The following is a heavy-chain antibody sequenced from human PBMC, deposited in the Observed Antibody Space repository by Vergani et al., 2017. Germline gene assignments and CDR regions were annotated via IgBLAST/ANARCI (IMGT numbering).Heavy chain of an antibody. D-gene: IGHD6-13*01. V-gene: IGHV4-39*01. CDR2: IYYSGRT. Sequence: QLQLQESDPGLVKPSETLSLTCTVSGGSIRSTFYYWGWLRQPPGKGLEWIGTIYYSGRTYYNPSLKSRVTISVDTSKNQFSLKLNSVTAADTAVYYCARHKEQLVPWNYYYYYYMDVWGKGTTVTVSS. J-gene: IGHJ6*03. CDR3: ARHKEQLVPWNYYYYYYMDV. CDR1: GGSIRSTFYY.